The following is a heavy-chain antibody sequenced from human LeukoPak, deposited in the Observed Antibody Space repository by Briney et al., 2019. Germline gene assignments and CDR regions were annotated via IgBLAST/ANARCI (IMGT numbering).Heavy chain of an antibody. J-gene: IGHJ4*02. CDR2: ISDSGGNT. Sequence: GGSLRLSCAASGFTFNTYAMSWVRQAPWERLQWVSGISDSGGNTYYADSVRGRFTISRDNSKNTLYLQMNSLRAEDTAVYYCARHRSSWLIDYWGQGTLVTVSA. CDR1: GFTFNTYA. V-gene: IGHV3-23*01. CDR3: ARHRSSWLIDY. D-gene: IGHD6-6*01.